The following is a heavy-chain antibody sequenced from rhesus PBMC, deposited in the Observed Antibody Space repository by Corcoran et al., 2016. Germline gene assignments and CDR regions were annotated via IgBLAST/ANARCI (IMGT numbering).Heavy chain of an antibody. J-gene: IGHJ4*01. CDR2: VDPEDGEA. V-gene: IGHV1-111*02. CDR1: GSTFTHSY. D-gene: IGHD5-24*01. CDR3: ATAGWVI. Sequence: EVQLVQSGAAVTKPRASVTISCKASGSTFTHSYLHWVRQAPGTVLEWMGRVDPEDGEAIHAQKFQDRVTITADTSTDTAYMELSSLRSEDTAVYYCATAGWVIWGQGVLVTVSS.